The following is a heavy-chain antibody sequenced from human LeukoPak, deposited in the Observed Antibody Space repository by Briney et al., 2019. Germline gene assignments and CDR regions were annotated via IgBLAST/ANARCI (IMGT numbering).Heavy chain of an antibody. V-gene: IGHV4-59*08. CDR3: ARRIMQYSSGWYLDY. CDR2: IYYSGST. D-gene: IGHD6-19*01. CDR1: GGSISTYY. J-gene: IGHJ4*02. Sequence: SETLSLTCTVSGGSISTYYWSWIRQPPGKGLEWIGYIYYSGSTNYNPSLKSRVTISVDTSKNQFSLKLSSVTAADTAVYYCARRIMQYSSGWYLDYWGQGTLVTVSS.